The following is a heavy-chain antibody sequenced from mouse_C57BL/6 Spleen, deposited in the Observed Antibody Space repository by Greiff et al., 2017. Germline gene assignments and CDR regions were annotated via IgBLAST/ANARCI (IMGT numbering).Heavy chain of an antibody. CDR3: ARSTVRRAMDY. Sequence: QVQLQPPGAELVKPGASVKMSCKASGYTFTSYWITWVKQRPGQGLEWIGDIYPGSGSTNYNEKFKSKATLTVDTSSSTAYMQLSSLTSEDSAVYYCARSTVRRAMDYWGQGTSVTVSS. D-gene: IGHD1-1*01. J-gene: IGHJ4*01. CDR1: GYTFTSYW. V-gene: IGHV1-55*01. CDR2: IYPGSGST.